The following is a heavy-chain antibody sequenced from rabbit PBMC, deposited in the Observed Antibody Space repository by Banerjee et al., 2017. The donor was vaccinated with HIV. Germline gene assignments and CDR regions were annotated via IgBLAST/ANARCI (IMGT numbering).Heavy chain of an antibody. Sequence: QEQLKESGGGLVQPGGSLKLSCKASGIDFSSDGISWVRQAPGKGLEWIAYIYPDYGSTDYASWVNGRFTISKTSSTTVTLQMTSLTAADTATYFCARSYGGSSNWDLWGPGTLVTVS. J-gene: IGHJ4*01. D-gene: IGHD8-1*01. V-gene: IGHV1S39*01. CDR1: GIDFSSDG. CDR2: IYPDYGST. CDR3: ARSYGGSSNWDL.